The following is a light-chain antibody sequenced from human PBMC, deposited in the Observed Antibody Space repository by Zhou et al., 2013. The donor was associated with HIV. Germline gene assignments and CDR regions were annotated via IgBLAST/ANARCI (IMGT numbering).Light chain of an antibody. Sequence: DIQMTQSPSSLSASVGDRVTITCRASQAIRNYLAWYQQKPGKVPKLLIYAASTLQSGVPSRFSGSGSGTDFTLTISSLQPEDVATYYCQFYDNWPVTWTFGLGTKVEMK. CDR3: QFYDNWPVTWT. V-gene: IGKV1-27*01. CDR2: AAS. J-gene: IGKJ1*01. CDR1: QAIRNY.